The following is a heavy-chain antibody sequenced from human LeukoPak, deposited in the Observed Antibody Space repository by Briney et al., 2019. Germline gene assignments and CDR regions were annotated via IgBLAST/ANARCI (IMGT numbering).Heavy chain of an antibody. CDR2: IYSGGST. CDR1: GFTVSSNY. V-gene: IGHV3-53*01. J-gene: IGHJ6*03. CDR3: ARRTEIHYMDV. D-gene: IGHD5-24*01. Sequence: PGGSLRLSCAASGFTVSSNYMSWVRLAPGKGLEWVSVIYSGGSTYYADSVKGRFTISRDNSKNTLYLQMNSLRAEDTAVYYCARRTEIHYMDVWGKGTTVTVYS.